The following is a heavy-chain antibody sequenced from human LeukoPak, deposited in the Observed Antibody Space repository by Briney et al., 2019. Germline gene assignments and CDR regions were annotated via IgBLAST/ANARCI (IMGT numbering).Heavy chain of an antibody. CDR1: GGSISSYY. Sequence: SETLSLTCTVSGGSISSYYWSWIRQPAGKGLEWIGRIYTSGSTNYNPSLKSRVTMSVDTSKNQFSLKLSSVTAADTAVYYCARDYGYYYDSSGYYYYPGAFDIWGQGTMVTVSS. D-gene: IGHD3-22*01. CDR2: IYTSGST. CDR3: ARDYGYYYDSSGYYYYPGAFDI. J-gene: IGHJ3*02. V-gene: IGHV4-4*07.